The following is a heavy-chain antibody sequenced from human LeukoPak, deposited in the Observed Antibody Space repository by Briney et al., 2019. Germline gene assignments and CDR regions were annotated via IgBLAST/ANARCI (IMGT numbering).Heavy chain of an antibody. D-gene: IGHD1-26*01. CDR1: GGSISSSSYY. CDR2: IYYSGST. V-gene: IGHV4-39*01. Sequence: SETLSLTCTVSGGSISSSSYYWGWIRQPPGKGLEWIGSIYYSGSTYYNPSLRSRVTISVDTSKNQFSLKLSSVTAADTAVYYCARAGIVGAPDAFDIWGQGTMVTVSS. CDR3: ARAGIVGAPDAFDI. J-gene: IGHJ3*02.